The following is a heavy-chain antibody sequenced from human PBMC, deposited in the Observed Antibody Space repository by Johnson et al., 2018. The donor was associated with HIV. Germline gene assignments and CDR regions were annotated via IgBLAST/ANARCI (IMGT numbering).Heavy chain of an antibody. J-gene: IGHJ3*01. CDR2: ISWNSGSI. CDR3: AKIMSKWSVDDDAFDV. V-gene: IGHV3-9*01. CDR1: GFTFDDYA. D-gene: IGHD2-15*01. Sequence: VQLVESGGGLVQPGRSLRLSCAASGFTFDDYAMHWVRQAPGKGLEWVSGISWNSGSIGYADSVKGRFTISRHNAKNSLYLQMNSLRAEDTAVYYCAKIMSKWSVDDDAFDVWGQGTMVTVSS.